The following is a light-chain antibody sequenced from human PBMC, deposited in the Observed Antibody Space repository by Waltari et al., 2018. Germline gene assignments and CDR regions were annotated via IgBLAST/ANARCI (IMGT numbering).Light chain of an antibody. CDR2: AAS. CDR3: QQANSFPGIT. Sequence: DIQMTQSPSSVSASVGDRVTITCRASQSSSSWLAWYQQKPGKAPKLLIYAASSLQSGVPSRFSGSGSGTDFTLTISSLQPEDFATYYCQQANSFPGITFGQGTRLEIK. J-gene: IGKJ5*01. V-gene: IGKV1D-12*01. CDR1: QSSSSW.